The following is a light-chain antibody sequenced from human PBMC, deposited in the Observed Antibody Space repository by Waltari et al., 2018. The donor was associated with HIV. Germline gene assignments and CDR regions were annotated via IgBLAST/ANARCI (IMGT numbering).Light chain of an antibody. CDR2: KNI. J-gene: IGLJ2*01. V-gene: IGLV3-25*03. Sequence: SYELTQPPSVSVSPGQTARIVCSGDALTEQYAYWHQQKAGQAPVMVMYKNIQRPSGIPERFSGSSSGTTVTLTISGVQAEDEADYYCQSADSSGSFRVFGGGTKVTVL. CDR3: QSADSSGSFRV. CDR1: ALTEQY.